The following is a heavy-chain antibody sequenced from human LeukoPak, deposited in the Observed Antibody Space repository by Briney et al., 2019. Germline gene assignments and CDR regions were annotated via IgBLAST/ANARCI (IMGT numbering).Heavy chain of an antibody. Sequence: ASVKVSCKASGYTFTGYYMHWVRQAPGQGLEWMGRINPNSGGTNYAQKFQGRVTMTRDTSISTAYMELSRLRPDDTAVYYCAREDSNGAFDIWGQGIMVTVSS. CDR1: GYTFTGYY. CDR2: INPNSGGT. CDR3: AREDSNGAFDI. D-gene: IGHD3-22*01. J-gene: IGHJ3*02. V-gene: IGHV1-2*06.